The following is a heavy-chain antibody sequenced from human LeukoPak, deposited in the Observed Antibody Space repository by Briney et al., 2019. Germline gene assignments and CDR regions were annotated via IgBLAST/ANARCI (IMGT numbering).Heavy chain of an antibody. V-gene: IGHV3-7*01. Sequence: GGSLRLSCAASGFTFSSYWMSWVRQAPGKGLEWVANIKQDGSEKYYVDSVKGRFTISRDNAKNSLYRQMNSLRAEDTAVYYCARPTYYYDSSGYSSYGMDVWGQGTTVTVSS. CDR1: GFTFSSYW. CDR2: IKQDGSEK. J-gene: IGHJ6*02. D-gene: IGHD3-22*01. CDR3: ARPTYYYDSSGYSSYGMDV.